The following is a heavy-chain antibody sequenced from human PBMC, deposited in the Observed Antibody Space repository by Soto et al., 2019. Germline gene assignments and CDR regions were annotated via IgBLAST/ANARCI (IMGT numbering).Heavy chain of an antibody. V-gene: IGHV1-2*04. CDR3: AREGGFTGYSSGWLSAKPNFDY. J-gene: IGHJ4*02. Sequence: QVQLVQSGAEVKKPGASVKVSCKASGYTFTGYYMHWVRQAPGQGLEWMGWINPNSGGTNYAQKFQGWVTMTRDTSISTAYMELSRLRSDDTAVYYCAREGGFTGYSSGWLSAKPNFDYWGQGTLVTVSS. CDR2: INPNSGGT. CDR1: GYTFTGYY. D-gene: IGHD6-19*01.